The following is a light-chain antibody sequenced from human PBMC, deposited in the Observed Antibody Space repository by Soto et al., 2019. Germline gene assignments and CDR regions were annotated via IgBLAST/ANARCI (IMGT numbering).Light chain of an antibody. V-gene: IGKV1-39*01. CDR3: QQSYSTPSIT. CDR2: AAS. J-gene: IGKJ1*01. CDR1: QSISSY. Sequence: DIQMTQSPSSLSASVGDRVTITCRASQSISSYLNWYQQKPGKAPKLLIYAASSLQSGVPSRFSGSGSGTDFALTISSLQPEDFATYYCQQSYSTPSITFGQGTKVDTK.